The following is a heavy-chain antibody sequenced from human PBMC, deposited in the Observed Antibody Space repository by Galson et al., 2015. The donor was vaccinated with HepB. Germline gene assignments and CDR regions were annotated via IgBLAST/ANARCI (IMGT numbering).Heavy chain of an antibody. CDR2: ISSSTIYT. Sequence: SMRISCATSGFTFSDYYMGWIRQAPVKGLEWLSYISSSTIYTNSAVHGKGRFTISRDNVKNSMYLQMNSLRAEDTAVYYCARVADSDYGDHAHFDSWGLGTLVTVSS. CDR1: GFTFSDYY. J-gene: IGHJ4*02. V-gene: IGHV3-11*06. CDR3: ARVADSDYGDHAHFDS. D-gene: IGHD4-17*01.